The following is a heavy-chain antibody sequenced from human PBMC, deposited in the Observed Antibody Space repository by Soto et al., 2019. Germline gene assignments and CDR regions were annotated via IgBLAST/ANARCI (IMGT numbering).Heavy chain of an antibody. CDR2: VWSDGRNK. CDR1: GFTFSNYA. J-gene: IGHJ6*02. V-gene: IGHV3-33*01. D-gene: IGHD6-13*01. CDR3: ARDGRYSSSWNYYYYGMDV. Sequence: GGSLRLSCAASGFTFSNYAMHWVRQPPGQGLEWMAVVWSDGRNKYYADSVKGRFTISRDNSKNTLYLQMNSLRAEDTAVYYCARDGRYSSSWNYYYYGMDVWGQGTTVTVSS.